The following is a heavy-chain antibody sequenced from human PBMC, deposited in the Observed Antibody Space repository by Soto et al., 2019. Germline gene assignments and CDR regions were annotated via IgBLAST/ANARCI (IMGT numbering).Heavy chain of an antibody. D-gene: IGHD2-2*02. CDR2: INHSGST. CDR1: GGSFSGYY. J-gene: IGHJ6*02. Sequence: SETLSLTCAVYGGSFSGYYWSWIRQPPGKGLEWIGEINHSGSTNYNPSLKSRVTISVDTSKSQFSLKLSSVTAADTAVYYCARDIVVVPAAITGFYYYGMDVWGQGTTVTVSS. V-gene: IGHV4-34*01. CDR3: ARDIVVVPAAITGFYYYGMDV.